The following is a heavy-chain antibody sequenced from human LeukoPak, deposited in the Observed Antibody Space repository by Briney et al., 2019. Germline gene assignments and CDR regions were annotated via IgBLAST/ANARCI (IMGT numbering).Heavy chain of an antibody. D-gene: IGHD5-18*01. CDR1: GFTFSSYG. V-gene: IGHV3-30*18. J-gene: IGHJ3*02. CDR3: AKETRGYSYDDAFDI. CDR2: ISYDGSNK. Sequence: GRSLRLSCAASGFTFSSYGMHWVRQAPGKGLEWVAVISYDGSNKYYADSVKGRFTISRDNSKNTLYLQMNSLRAEDTAVYYCAKETRGYSYDDAFDIWGQGTMVTVSS.